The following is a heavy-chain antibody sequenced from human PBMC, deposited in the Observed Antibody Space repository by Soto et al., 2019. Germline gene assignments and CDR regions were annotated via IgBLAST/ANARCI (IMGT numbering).Heavy chain of an antibody. CDR2: MNPNSGNT. Sequence: GASVKVSCKASGYTFTSYDINWVRQATGQGLEWMGWMNPNSGNTGYAQKFQGRVTMTRNTSISTAYMELSSLRSEDTAVYYCARLNDFWSGYFRVADYWGQGTLVTVSS. J-gene: IGHJ4*02. CDR3: ARLNDFWSGYFRVADY. D-gene: IGHD3-3*01. CDR1: GYTFTSYD. V-gene: IGHV1-8*01.